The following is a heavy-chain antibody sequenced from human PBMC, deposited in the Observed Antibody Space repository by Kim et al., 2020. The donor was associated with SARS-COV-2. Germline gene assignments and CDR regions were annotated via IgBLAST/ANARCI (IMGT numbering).Heavy chain of an antibody. CDR3: ARDSSIAARNGMDV. V-gene: IGHV4-59*01. CDR2: IYYSGST. J-gene: IGHJ6*02. CDR1: GGSISSYY. Sequence: SETLSLTCTVSGGSISSYYWSWIRQPPGKGLEWIGYIYYSGSTNYNPSLKSRVTISVDTSKNQFSLKLSSVTAADTAVYYCARDSSIAARNGMDVWGQGTTVTVSS. D-gene: IGHD6-6*01.